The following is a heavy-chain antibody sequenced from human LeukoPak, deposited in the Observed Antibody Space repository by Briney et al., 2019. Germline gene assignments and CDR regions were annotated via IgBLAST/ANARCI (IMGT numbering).Heavy chain of an antibody. CDR2: ISSSSSYI. Sequence: GGSLRLSCAASGFTFSSYSMNWVRQAPGKGLEWVSSISSSSSYIYYADSVKGRFTISRDNAKNTLYLQMNSQRAEDTAVYYCAREPYCSSTSCNYFDYWGQGTLVTVSS. J-gene: IGHJ4*02. V-gene: IGHV3-21*01. CDR3: AREPYCSSTSCNYFDY. CDR1: GFTFSSYS. D-gene: IGHD2-2*01.